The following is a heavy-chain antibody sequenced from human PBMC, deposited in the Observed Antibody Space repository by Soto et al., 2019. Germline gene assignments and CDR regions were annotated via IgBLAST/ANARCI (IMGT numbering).Heavy chain of an antibody. CDR1: RFTFSGYW. CDR2: IKQDGSEK. D-gene: IGHD3-3*01. J-gene: IGHJ3*02. CDR3: ARDIGFWSGYIFDAFDI. Sequence: GSLRISCAASRFTFSGYWIIWVRQTPLKWLECVANIKQDGSEKYYVDSVKGRFTIPRDNAKNSLYLQMNSLRAEDTAVYYCARDIGFWSGYIFDAFDIWGQGTMVTVSS. V-gene: IGHV3-7*05.